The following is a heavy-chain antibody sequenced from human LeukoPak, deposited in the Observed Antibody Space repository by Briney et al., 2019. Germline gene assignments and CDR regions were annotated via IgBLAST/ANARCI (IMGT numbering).Heavy chain of an antibody. D-gene: IGHD3-22*01. CDR3: AGGYDSSGYYGMDV. CDR2: IIPILGTA. CDR1: GGTFSSYA. J-gene: IGHJ6*02. Sequence: SVKVSCKASGGTFSSYAISWVRQAPGQGLEWMGGIIPILGTANYAQRFQGRVTITADESTSTAYMELSSLRSEDTAVYYCAGGYDSSGYYGMDVWGQGTTVTVSS. V-gene: IGHV1-69*13.